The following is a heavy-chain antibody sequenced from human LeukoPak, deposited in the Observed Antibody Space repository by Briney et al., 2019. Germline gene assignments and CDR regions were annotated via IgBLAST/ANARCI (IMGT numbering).Heavy chain of an antibody. Sequence: PGGSLRLSCAASGFTFSSYSMNWVRQAPGKGLEWVSYISSSSSTIYYAYSVKGRFTISRDNAKNSLYLQMNSLRDEDRAVYYCARGPPYYDFWSGYYDYWGQGTLVTVSS. D-gene: IGHD3-3*01. CDR2: ISSSSSTI. V-gene: IGHV3-48*02. CDR3: ARGPPYYDFWSGYYDY. J-gene: IGHJ4*02. CDR1: GFTFSSYS.